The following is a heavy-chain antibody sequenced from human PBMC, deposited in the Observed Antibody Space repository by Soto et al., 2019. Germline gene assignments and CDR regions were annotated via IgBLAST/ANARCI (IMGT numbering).Heavy chain of an antibody. CDR2: ISRNGDST. V-gene: IGHV3-23*01. CDR1: GFTFSTYA. CDR3: AALEGDCSGGACYVYYAMDV. J-gene: IGHJ6*02. D-gene: IGHD2-15*01. Sequence: EVQLLESGGGLVQPGGSLRLSCAASGFTFSTYAMSWVRQAPGKGLEWVSAISRNGDSTYYADSVKGRFTISRDDSKNPLYLQMNSLRAEDTAVYYCAALEGDCSGGACYVYYAMDVWGQGTTVTVSS.